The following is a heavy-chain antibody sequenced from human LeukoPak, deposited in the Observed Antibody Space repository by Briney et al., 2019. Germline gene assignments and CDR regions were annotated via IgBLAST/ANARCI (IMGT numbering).Heavy chain of an antibody. J-gene: IGHJ4*02. CDR2: IYYSGST. CDR1: GGSISSYY. CDR3: ARVGVGALDY. V-gene: IGHV4-59*01. D-gene: IGHD1-26*01. Sequence: SETLSLTCTVSGGSISSYYWSWIGQPPGKGLEWIGYIYYSGSTNYNPSLKSRVTISVDTSKNQFSLKLSSVTAADTAVYYCARVGVGALDYWGPGTLVTVSS.